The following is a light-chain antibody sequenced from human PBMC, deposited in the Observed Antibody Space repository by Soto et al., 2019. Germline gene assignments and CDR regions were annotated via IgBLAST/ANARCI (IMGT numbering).Light chain of an antibody. CDR1: SSDVGGYNY. V-gene: IGLV2-14*01. CDR3: SSYTSSSSLYV. Sequence: QSALTQPASVSGSPGQSITISCTGTSSDVGGYNYVSWYQQHPGKAPKLMIYDVSNRPSGVSNRFSGSTAGNTPSLTISGLQAEDEADYYCSSYTSSSSLYVFGTGTKVTVL. CDR2: DVS. J-gene: IGLJ1*01.